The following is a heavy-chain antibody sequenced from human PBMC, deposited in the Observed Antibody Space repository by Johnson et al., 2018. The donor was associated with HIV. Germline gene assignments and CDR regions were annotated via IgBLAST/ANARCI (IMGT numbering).Heavy chain of an antibody. CDR1: GFTFSDYY. J-gene: IGHJ3*02. Sequence: QMLLVESGGGLVKPGGSLRLSCAASGFTFSDYYMSWIRQAPGKGLEWVSYISSSGSTIYYADSVKGRFTISGDNAKNSLYLQMNSLRAEDTAVYYCARDQSEVDAFDIWGQGTMVTVSS. V-gene: IGHV3-11*04. CDR3: ARDQSEVDAFDI. CDR2: ISSSGSTI.